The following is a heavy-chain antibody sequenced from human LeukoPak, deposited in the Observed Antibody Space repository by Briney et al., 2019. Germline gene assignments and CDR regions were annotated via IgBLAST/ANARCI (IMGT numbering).Heavy chain of an antibody. V-gene: IGHV4-61*01. J-gene: IGHJ4*02. Sequence: PSETLSLTCTVSGGSVSSGSYYWSWIRQPPGNGLDGIGYIYYSGSTNYNPSLKSRVTISVDTSKNQFSLKLSSVTAADTAVYYCARESIAVAAPFDYWGQGTLVTVSS. CDR1: GGSVSSGSYY. CDR3: ARESIAVAAPFDY. D-gene: IGHD6-19*01. CDR2: IYYSGST.